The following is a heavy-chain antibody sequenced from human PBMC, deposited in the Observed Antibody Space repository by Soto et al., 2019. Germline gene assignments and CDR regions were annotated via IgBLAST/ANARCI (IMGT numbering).Heavy chain of an antibody. V-gene: IGHV3-66*01. D-gene: IGHD2-2*01. CDR1: GFTVSSNY. J-gene: IGHJ6*02. Sequence: GGSLRLSCAASGFTVSSNYMSWVRQAPGKGLEWVSVIYSGGSTYYADSVKGRFTISRDNSKNTLYLQMNSLRAEDTAVYYCARGIVVVPAAIYQRTSYYYYYGMDVWGQGTTVTVSS. CDR2: IYSGGST. CDR3: ARGIVVVPAAIYQRTSYYYYYGMDV.